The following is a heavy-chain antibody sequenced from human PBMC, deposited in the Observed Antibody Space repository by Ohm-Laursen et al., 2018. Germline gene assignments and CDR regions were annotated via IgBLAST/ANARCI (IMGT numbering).Heavy chain of an antibody. V-gene: IGHV3-74*01. J-gene: IGHJ6*02. CDR2: INSDGSST. CDR3: ALFRGRRGYYYYYGMDV. CDR1: GFTFSSYW. Sequence: SLRLSCAASGFTFSSYWMHWVRQAPGKGLVWVSRINSDGSSTSYADSVKGRFTISRDNAKNTLYLQMNSLRAEDTAVYYCALFRGRRGYYYYYGMDVWGQGTTVTVSS. D-gene: IGHD3-10*01.